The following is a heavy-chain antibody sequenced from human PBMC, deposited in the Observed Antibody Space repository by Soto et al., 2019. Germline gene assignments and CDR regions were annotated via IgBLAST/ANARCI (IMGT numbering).Heavy chain of an antibody. V-gene: IGHV1-69*05. CDR3: ACPQLDTSPFSGMDV. Sequence: QVQLVQSGAEVKKHGSSVKVSCKASGVPFSSDASRWVRQAPGQGLEWMGGIIPIFGTANYAQKFQGRVTSTSDHSTSTAYMLSRSVRYSDTALYSCACPQLDTSPFSGMDVWGQGTTVTVSS. CDR2: IIPIFGTA. J-gene: IGHJ6*02. D-gene: IGHD1-1*01. CDR1: GVPFSSDA.